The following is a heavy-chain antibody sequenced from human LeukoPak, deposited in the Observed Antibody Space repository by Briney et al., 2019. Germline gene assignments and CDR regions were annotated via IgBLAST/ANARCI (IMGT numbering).Heavy chain of an antibody. V-gene: IGHV3-48*01. CDR2: ITGSSRAI. Sequence: GGSLRLSCEGSGFNFSSYSMNWVRQAPGKGLEWVSFITGSSRAIYYADSVKGRFIISRDNSKNTLYLQMNSLRAEDTAVYYCAREGGSYFGFDYWGQGTLVTVSS. D-gene: IGHD1-26*01. CDR3: AREGGSYFGFDY. J-gene: IGHJ4*02. CDR1: GFNFSSYS.